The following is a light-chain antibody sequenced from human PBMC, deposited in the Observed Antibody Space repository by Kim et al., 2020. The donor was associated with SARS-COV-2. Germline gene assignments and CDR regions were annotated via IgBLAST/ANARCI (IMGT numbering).Light chain of an antibody. CDR2: DAS. J-gene: IGKJ4*01. CDR3: QQRSNWPLT. V-gene: IGKV3-11*01. CDR1: ESVSDY. Sequence: EIVLTQSPATLSLSPGEKATLSCRASESVSDYLAWYQQKPGQAPRLLIRDASYRATGIAARFSASGSGTDFTLTISSLEAEDFAVYYCQQRSNWPLTFGGGTKLEI.